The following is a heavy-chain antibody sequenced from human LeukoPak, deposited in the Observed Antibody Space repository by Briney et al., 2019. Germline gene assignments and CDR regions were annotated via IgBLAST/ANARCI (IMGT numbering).Heavy chain of an antibody. J-gene: IGHJ4*02. Sequence: GRSLRLSCAASGFTFSNYAISCGRQAPRNWLEWVSGISGSGARTYHADSVKGRFTISRDNSKNTLYLQMNSLRAEDTAVYYCAKGGENQLLSRFEDWGQGTLVTVS. D-gene: IGHD2-2*01. CDR2: ISGSGART. CDR1: GFTFSNYA. V-gene: IGHV3-23*01. CDR3: AKGGENQLLSRFED.